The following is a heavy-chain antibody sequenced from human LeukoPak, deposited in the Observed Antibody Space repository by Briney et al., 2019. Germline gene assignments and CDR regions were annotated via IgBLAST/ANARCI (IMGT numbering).Heavy chain of an antibody. Sequence: SETLSLTCTVSGGSVSSGSYYWSWIRQPPGKGLEWIGYIYYSGSTNYNPSLKSRVIISVDTSKNQFSLKLSSVAAADTAVYYCARDYGDYFDYWGQGTLVTVSS. CDR1: GGSVSSGSYY. D-gene: IGHD4-17*01. V-gene: IGHV4-61*01. J-gene: IGHJ4*02. CDR3: ARDYGDYFDY. CDR2: IYYSGST.